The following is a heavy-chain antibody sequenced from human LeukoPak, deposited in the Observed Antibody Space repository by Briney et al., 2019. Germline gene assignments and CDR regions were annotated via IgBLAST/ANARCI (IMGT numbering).Heavy chain of an antibody. D-gene: IGHD3-10*01. CDR3: ARGRRILLWFGELPRHRGNWFDP. J-gene: IGHJ5*02. V-gene: IGHV4-61*02. CDR1: GDSISSGDYY. Sequence: SETLSLTCTVSGDSISSGDYYWSWIRQPAGKGLEWIGRISSSGSTNYNPSLKSRVTISVDTSKNQFSLKLSSVTAADTAVYFCARGRRILLWFGELPRHRGNWFDPWGQGTLVTVSS. CDR2: ISSSGST.